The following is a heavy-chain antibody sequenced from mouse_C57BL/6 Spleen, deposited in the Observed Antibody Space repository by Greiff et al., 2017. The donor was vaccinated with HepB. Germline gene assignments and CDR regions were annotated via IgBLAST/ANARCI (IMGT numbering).Heavy chain of an antibody. Sequence: QVQLQQPGAELVRPGTSVKLSCKASGYTFTSYWMHWVKQRPGQGLEWIGVIDPSDSYTNYNQKFKGKATLTVDTSSSTAYMQLSSLTSEDSAVYYCARRPEGDYGSSYAMDYWGQGTSVTVSS. V-gene: IGHV1-59*01. CDR2: IDPSDSYT. J-gene: IGHJ4*01. CDR1: GYTFTSYW. CDR3: ARRPEGDYGSSYAMDY. D-gene: IGHD1-1*01.